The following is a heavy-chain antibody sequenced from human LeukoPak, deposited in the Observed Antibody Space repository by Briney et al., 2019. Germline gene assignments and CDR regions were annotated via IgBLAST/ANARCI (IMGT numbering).Heavy chain of an antibody. CDR1: GFTFSTYW. Sequence: GGSLRLSCAASGFTFSTYWMSWVRQAPGKGLECVANIKRDGSEKYYADSVKGRFTIFRDDAKSSLFMQMNSLRAENTAFYFCGRSYTGNGWHFDYWGQGTLVTVSS. CDR3: GRSYTGNGWHFDY. CDR2: IKRDGSEK. J-gene: IGHJ4*02. V-gene: IGHV3-7*01. D-gene: IGHD2-2*02.